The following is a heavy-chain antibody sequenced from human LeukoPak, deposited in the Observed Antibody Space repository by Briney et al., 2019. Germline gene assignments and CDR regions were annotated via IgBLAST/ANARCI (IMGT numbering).Heavy chain of an antibody. Sequence: GSLRLSCAASGLTVSTTYMNWVRQAPGKGLEWVSVIYSDGSTKYADSVKGRFTISRDNSKNTLYLQMNNLRGEDTALYFCARDGGRWSFDYWGQGTLVTVSS. J-gene: IGHJ4*02. CDR3: ARDGGRWSFDY. V-gene: IGHV3-66*01. CDR2: IYSDGST. CDR1: GLTVSTTY. D-gene: IGHD3-16*01.